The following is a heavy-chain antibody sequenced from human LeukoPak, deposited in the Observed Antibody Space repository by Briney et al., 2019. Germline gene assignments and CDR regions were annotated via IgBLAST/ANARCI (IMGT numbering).Heavy chain of an antibody. CDR2: ISGSSSTI. CDR3: ARASTGYWYFDL. CDR1: GFTFSSYS. J-gene: IGHJ2*01. D-gene: IGHD3-3*02. Sequence: GGSLGLSCAASGFTFSSYSMNWVRQAPGKGLEWGSYISGSSSTIYYADSVKGRFTISRDNSKNTLYLQMNSMRAEDTPVYYCARASTGYWYFDLWARGTLVSVSS. V-gene: IGHV3-48*01.